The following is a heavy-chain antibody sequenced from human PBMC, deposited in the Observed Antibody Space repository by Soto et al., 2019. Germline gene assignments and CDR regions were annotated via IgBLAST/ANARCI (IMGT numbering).Heavy chain of an antibody. CDR3: AHIRRYGAGSYSNHCFDP. V-gene: IGHV2-5*02. CDR1: GFSLKTSGVA. Sequence: QITLKESGPTLVKPTQTLTLTCTFSGFSLKTSGVAVGWIRQPPGKALEWLALIYWDDDKRYTPTLKSRPTITTDTSKSQVLLTMTHMDPVDTATYHCAHIRRYGAGSYSNHCFDPWGQGTLVTVSS. CDR2: IYWDDDK. J-gene: IGHJ5*02. D-gene: IGHD3-10*01.